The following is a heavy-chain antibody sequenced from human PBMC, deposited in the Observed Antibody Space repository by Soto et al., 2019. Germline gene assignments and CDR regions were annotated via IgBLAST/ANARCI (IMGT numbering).Heavy chain of an antibody. CDR2: ISDGGST. D-gene: IGHD1-7*01. Sequence: XETLSLTCAVYGWSFSGYFSDWIRQPPGKGLEWIGEISDGGSTNYSPSLESRVTISGNTFKKHFSLKLSSLTPADPAVYYCDRRGSSSNRGVSNYIWFDLWGQGTLVTVSS. CDR3: DRRGSSSNRGVSNYIWFDL. V-gene: IGHV4-34*01. J-gene: IGHJ5*02. CDR1: GWSFSGYF.